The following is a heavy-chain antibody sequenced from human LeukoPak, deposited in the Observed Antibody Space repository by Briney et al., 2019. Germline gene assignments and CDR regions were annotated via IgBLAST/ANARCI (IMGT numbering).Heavy chain of an antibody. CDR3: ARDWLLRYSQGGFDS. CDR1: GYTFTSYY. CDR2: INPNSGDT. Sequence: ASVKVSCKASGYTFTSYYMHWVRQAPGQGLEWMGWINPNSGDTNYAQKFQGRVTMTRDTSISTAYMELSSLRYDDTAVYYCARDWLLRYSQGGFDSWGQGSLVTVSS. J-gene: IGHJ4*02. V-gene: IGHV1-2*02. D-gene: IGHD3-9*01.